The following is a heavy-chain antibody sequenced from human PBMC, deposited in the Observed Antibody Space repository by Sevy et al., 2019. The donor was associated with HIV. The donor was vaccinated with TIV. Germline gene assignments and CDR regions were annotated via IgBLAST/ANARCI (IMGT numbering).Heavy chain of an antibody. D-gene: IGHD3-22*01. CDR3: ARDPSRDYYDSSGTRGWFDP. CDR1: GGSISSYY. V-gene: IGHV4-59*01. J-gene: IGHJ5*02. CDR2: IYYSGST. Sequence: SETLSLTCTVSGGSISSYYWSWIRQPPGKGLEWIGYIYYSGSTNYNPSLKSRITISVDTSKNQFSLKLSSVTAADTAVYYCARDPSRDYYDSSGTRGWFDPWGQGTLVTVSS.